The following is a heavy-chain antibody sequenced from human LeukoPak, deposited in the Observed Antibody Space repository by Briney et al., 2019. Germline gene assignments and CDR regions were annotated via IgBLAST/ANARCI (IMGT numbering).Heavy chain of an antibody. J-gene: IGHJ4*02. CDR3: ARGRDRGVIISTLFDY. D-gene: IGHD3-16*02. CDR2: INHSGST. V-gene: IGHV4-34*01. Sequence: GSLRLSCAASGFTFSSYGMSWIRQPPGKGLEWIGEINHSGSTNYNPSLKSRVTISVDTSKNQFSLKLSSVTAADTAVYYCARGRDRGVIISTLFDYWGQGTLVTVSS. CDR1: GFTFSSYG.